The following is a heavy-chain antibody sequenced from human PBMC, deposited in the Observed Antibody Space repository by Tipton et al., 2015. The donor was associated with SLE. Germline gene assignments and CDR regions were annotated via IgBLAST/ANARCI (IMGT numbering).Heavy chain of an antibody. D-gene: IGHD3-22*01. CDR1: RFTFSSYA. CDR3: AGMIVVARWGDPAEYFQH. J-gene: IGHJ1*01. CDR2: INHSGST. Sequence: LRLSCAASRFTFSSYAMSWVRQAPGKGLEWIGEINHSGSTNYNPSLKSRVTISVDTSKNQFSLKLSSVTAADTAVYYCAGMIVVARWGDPAEYFQHWGQVSLVTVSS. V-gene: IGHV4-34*08.